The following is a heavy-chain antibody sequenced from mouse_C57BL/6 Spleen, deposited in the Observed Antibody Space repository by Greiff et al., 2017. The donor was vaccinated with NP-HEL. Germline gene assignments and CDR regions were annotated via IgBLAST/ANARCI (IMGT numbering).Heavy chain of an antibody. CDR3: ARKIENYGSSYGYFDY. J-gene: IGHJ2*01. CDR2: IYPGDGDT. CDR1: GYAFSSSW. V-gene: IGHV1-82*01. D-gene: IGHD1-1*01. Sequence: VQLQESGPELVKPGASVKISCKASGYAFSSSWMNWVKQRPGKGLEWIGRIYPGDGDTNYNGKFKGKATLTADKSSSPAYMQLSSLTSEDSAVYFCARKIENYGSSYGYFDYWGQGTTLTVSS.